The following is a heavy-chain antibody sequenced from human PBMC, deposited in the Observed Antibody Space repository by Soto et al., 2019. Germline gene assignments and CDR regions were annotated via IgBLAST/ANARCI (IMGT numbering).Heavy chain of an antibody. CDR1: GGSISSSSYY. V-gene: IGHV4-39*02. CDR2: IYYSGST. CDR3: ASFADLRVDALDI. Sequence: PSETLSLTCTVSGGSISSSSYYWGWIRQPPGKGLEWIGRIYYSGSTYYNPSLKSRDTRSVDTSKNTYSRKLSFVTAAHSAGDYCASFADLRVDALDIWRQETMVTV. J-gene: IGHJ3*02.